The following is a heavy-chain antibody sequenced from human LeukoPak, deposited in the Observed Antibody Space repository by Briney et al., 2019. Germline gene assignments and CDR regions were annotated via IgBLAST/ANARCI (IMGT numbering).Heavy chain of an antibody. CDR3: AIVVVPAAPRVSYYYYYMDV. CDR2: ISAYNGNT. V-gene: IGHV1-18*01. D-gene: IGHD2-2*01. Sequence: GASVKVSCKASGYTFTSYGISWVRQAPGQGLEWMGWISAYNGNTNYAQKLQGRVTMTTDTSTSTAYMELRSLRSDDTAVYYCAIVVVPAAPRVSYYYYYMDVWGKGTTVTVSS. CDR1: GYTFTSYG. J-gene: IGHJ6*03.